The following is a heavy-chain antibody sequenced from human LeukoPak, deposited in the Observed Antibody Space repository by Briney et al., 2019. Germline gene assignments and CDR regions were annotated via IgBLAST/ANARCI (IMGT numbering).Heavy chain of an antibody. CDR1: GYTFTPYD. CDR3: ARVAYTTSWNKDY. V-gene: IGHV1-8*01. Sequence: ASLKASCKASGYTFTPYDIGTVRQASGQHLEWLGWVNPFSGNTADAQKYQSRVTMTRDTSISTAYMELNSLRSEDTAVYYCARVAYTTSWNKDYWGQGTLVTVSS. D-gene: IGHD1/OR15-1a*01. J-gene: IGHJ4*02. CDR2: VNPFSGNT.